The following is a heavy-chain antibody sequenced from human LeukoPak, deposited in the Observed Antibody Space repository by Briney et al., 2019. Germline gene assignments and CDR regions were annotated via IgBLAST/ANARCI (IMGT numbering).Heavy chain of an antibody. CDR1: GFTFSSYA. J-gene: IGHJ6*02. Sequence: GGSLRLSCAAYGFTFSSYAMSWVRQAPGKGREWVSAISGSGGSTFYADSVKGRFTISRDNSKNTLYLQMNSLRAEDTAVYYCTRHSDTYCSRANCYVDNFYGLDVWGQGTRVTVSS. V-gene: IGHV3-23*01. CDR2: ISGSGGST. D-gene: IGHD2-2*01. CDR3: TRHSDTYCSRANCYVDNFYGLDV.